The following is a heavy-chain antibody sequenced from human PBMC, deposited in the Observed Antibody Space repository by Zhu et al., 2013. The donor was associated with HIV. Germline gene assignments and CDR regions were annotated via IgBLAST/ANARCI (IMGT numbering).Heavy chain of an antibody. Sequence: QVQLVQSGAEVKKPGASVKVSCKASGYTFTSYGISWVRQAPGQGLEWMGWISAYNGNTNYAQKLQGRVTMTTDTSTSTAYMELRSLRSDDTAVYYCARARPLWFGEIGLFYYGMDVWGQGTTVTVSS. CDR1: GYTFTSYG. CDR2: ISAYNGNT. J-gene: IGHJ6*02. D-gene: IGHD3-10*01. CDR3: ARARPLWFGEIGLFYYGMDV. V-gene: IGHV1-18*04.